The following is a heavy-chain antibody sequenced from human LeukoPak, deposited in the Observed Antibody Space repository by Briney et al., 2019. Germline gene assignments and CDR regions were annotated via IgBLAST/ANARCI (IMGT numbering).Heavy chain of an antibody. CDR2: IGVSGGGT. J-gene: IGHJ4*02. CDR3: ARNWGLEY. Sequence: GGSLRLSCAASGFTFSNYAMSWVRQAPGKGLEWVSGIGVSGGGTFYAGSVRGRFTTSRDNSKNTLFLQMNSLRAEDTAVYYCARNWGLEYWGQGTLVTVSS. D-gene: IGHD7-27*01. V-gene: IGHV3-23*01. CDR1: GFTFSNYA.